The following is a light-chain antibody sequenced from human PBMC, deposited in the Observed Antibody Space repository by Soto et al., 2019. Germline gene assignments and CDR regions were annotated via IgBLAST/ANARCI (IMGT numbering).Light chain of an antibody. J-gene: IGKJ2*01. CDR1: PSVDSSY. CDR2: ATS. CDR3: QRYGASSFT. V-gene: IGKV3-20*01. Sequence: PGERATLSCRASPSVDSSYLSWYQHKPGQAPRLLIYATSSRATGIPDRFSGSGSGTDFTLTISRLEPEDFAVYYCQRYGASSFTFGQGTNLEIK.